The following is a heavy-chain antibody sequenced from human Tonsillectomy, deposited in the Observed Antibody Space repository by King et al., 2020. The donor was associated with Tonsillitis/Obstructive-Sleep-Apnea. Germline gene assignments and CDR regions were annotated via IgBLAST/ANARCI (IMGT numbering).Heavy chain of an antibody. V-gene: IGHV3-23*04. CDR2: ISGSGGST. CDR1: GFTFSDYA. J-gene: IGHJ3*02. D-gene: IGHD6-13*01. CDR3: AKLTGYSSSWYLDAFDI. Sequence: EVQLVESGGGLVQPGGSLRLSCAASGFTFSDYAMNWVRQAPGKGLDWVSGISGSGGSTYYADSVKGRLTISRDNSKNTLYLQMNSLRVEDTAVYYCAKLTGYSSSWYLDAFDIWGQGTMVTVSS.